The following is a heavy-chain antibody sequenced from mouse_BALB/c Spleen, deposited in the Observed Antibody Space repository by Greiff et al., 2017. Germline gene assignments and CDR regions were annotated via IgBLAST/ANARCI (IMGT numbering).Heavy chain of an antibody. CDR1: GYSITSDYA. Sequence: EVKLMESGPGLVKPSQSLSLTCTVTGYSITSDYAWNWIRQFPGNKLEWMGYISYSGSTSYNPSLKSRISITRDTSKNQFFLQLNSVTTEDTATYYCARYTTATAMDYWGQGTSVTVSS. J-gene: IGHJ4*01. D-gene: IGHD1-2*01. CDR2: ISYSGST. CDR3: ARYTTATAMDY. V-gene: IGHV3-2*02.